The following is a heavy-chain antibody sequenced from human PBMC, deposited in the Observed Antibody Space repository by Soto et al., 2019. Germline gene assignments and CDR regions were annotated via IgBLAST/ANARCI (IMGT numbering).Heavy chain of an antibody. V-gene: IGHV4-59*01. Sequence: SETLSLTCTVSGGSISSYYWSWIRQPPGKGLEWIGYIYYSGSTNYNPSLKSRVTISVDTSKNQFSLKLSSVTAADTAVYYCARGKSLWSEYSYGRGMDVWGQGTTVTVSS. D-gene: IGHD5-18*01. J-gene: IGHJ6*02. CDR1: GGSISSYY. CDR3: ARGKSLWSEYSYGRGMDV. CDR2: IYYSGST.